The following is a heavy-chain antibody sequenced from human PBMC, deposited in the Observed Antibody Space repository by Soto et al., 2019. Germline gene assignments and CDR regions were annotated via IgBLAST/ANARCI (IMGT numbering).Heavy chain of an antibody. Sequence: SVKVSCKASGGTFSSYAISWVRQAPGQGLEWMGGIIPIFGTANYAQKFQGRVTITADESTSTAYMELSSLGSEDTAVYYCARDQEDIVVVPAAMGDYYYYGMDVWGQGTTVTVSS. D-gene: IGHD2-2*01. CDR1: GGTFSSYA. CDR2: IIPIFGTA. CDR3: ARDQEDIVVVPAAMGDYYYYGMDV. J-gene: IGHJ6*02. V-gene: IGHV1-69*13.